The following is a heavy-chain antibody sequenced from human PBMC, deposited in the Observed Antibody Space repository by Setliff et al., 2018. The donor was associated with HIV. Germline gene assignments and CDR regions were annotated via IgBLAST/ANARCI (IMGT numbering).Heavy chain of an antibody. D-gene: IGHD6-6*01. CDR2: ITHSGRT. CDR3: ARLSSYRSSSYYFDY. J-gene: IGHJ4*02. CDR1: GYSISSGYY. V-gene: IGHV4-38-2*01. Sequence: PSETLSLTCAVSGYSISSGYYWGWIRQPPGKGLEWIGEITHSGRTNYNPSLKSRVTISVDTSKNQFSLKLNSVTAADTAVYHCARLSSYRSSSYYFDYWGQGALVTVSS.